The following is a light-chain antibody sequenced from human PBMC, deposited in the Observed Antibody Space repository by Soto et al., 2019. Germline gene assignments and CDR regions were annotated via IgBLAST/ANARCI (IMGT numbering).Light chain of an antibody. Sequence: IELTQSPATLSLSPGERATLSCRASQSVSSYLAWYQHKPGQAPRLLIYDASNRATGIPARFSGSGSGTDFTLTISSLEPEDFALYYCQQRSNWPSFGQGTRLEIK. CDR1: QSVSSY. CDR3: QQRSNWPS. CDR2: DAS. V-gene: IGKV3-11*01. J-gene: IGKJ5*01.